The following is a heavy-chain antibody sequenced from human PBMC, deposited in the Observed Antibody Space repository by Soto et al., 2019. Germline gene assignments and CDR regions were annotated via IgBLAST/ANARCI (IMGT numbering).Heavy chain of an antibody. J-gene: IGHJ4*02. V-gene: IGHV4-34*01. CDR2: INHSGST. CDR3: ARGGGHT. Sequence: QVQLQQWGAGLLKPSETLSLTCAVYGGSFSGYYWSWIRQPPGKGLEWIGEINHSGSTNDNPSLKSRVTVAVDTSKHQFSLKLSSVTAAGTAVYYCARGGGHTWGQGTLVTVSS. CDR1: GGSFSGYY.